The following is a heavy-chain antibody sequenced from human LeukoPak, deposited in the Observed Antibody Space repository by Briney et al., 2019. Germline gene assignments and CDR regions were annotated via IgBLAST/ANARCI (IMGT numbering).Heavy chain of an antibody. V-gene: IGHV1-2*06. CDR1: GYTFTGYY. CDR3: AGTYGSGSYYNH. Sequence: GASVKVSCKASGYTFTGYYMHWGRQAPGQGLEWMGRINPNSGGTKYAQKFQGRVTMTRDTSISTAYMELSRLRSDDTAVYYCAGTYGSGSYYNHWGQGTLVTVSS. CDR2: INPNSGGT. J-gene: IGHJ5*02. D-gene: IGHD3-10*01.